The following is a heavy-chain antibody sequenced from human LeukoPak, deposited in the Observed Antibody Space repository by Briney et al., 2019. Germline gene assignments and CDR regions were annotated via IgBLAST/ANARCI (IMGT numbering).Heavy chain of an antibody. V-gene: IGHV4-34*01. CDR2: INHSGST. D-gene: IGHD6-19*01. Sequence: PSETLSLTCAVYGGSFSGYYWSWIRQPPGKGLEWIGEINHSGSTNYNPSLKSRVTISVDTSKNQFSLKLSSVTAADTAVYYCASGEQWLVLWEWGQGTLVTVSS. CDR1: GGSFSGYY. J-gene: IGHJ4*02. CDR3: ASGEQWLVLWE.